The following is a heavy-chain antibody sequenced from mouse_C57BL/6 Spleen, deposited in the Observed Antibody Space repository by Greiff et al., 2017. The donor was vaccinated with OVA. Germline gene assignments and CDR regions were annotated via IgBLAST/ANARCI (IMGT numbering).Heavy chain of an antibody. Sequence: EVKVEESGGGLVKPGGSLKLSCAASGFTFSDYGMHWVRQAPEKGLEWVAYISSGSSTIYYADTVKGRFTISRDNAKNTLFLQMTSLRSEDTAMYYCARRYYDYDGDFAYWGQGTLVTVSA. CDR3: ARRYYDYDGDFAY. CDR1: GFTFSDYG. CDR2: ISSGSSTI. D-gene: IGHD2-4*01. V-gene: IGHV5-17*01. J-gene: IGHJ3*01.